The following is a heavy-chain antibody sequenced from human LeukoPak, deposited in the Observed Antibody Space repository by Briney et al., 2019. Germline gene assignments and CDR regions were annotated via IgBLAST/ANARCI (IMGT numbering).Heavy chain of an antibody. D-gene: IGHD6-6*01. CDR1: GFTFSSYW. CDR2: INTDEIST. V-gene: IGHV3-74*03. J-gene: IGHJ4*02. CDR3: AREYTSSSGRAFVY. Sequence: GGSLRLSCAVSGFTFSSYWMHWVSQAPGKGLVWVSRINTDEISTTYADSVKGRFTISRDNAKNTLYLQMNSLRAEDTAVYYCAREYTSSSGRAFVYWGQGTLVTVSS.